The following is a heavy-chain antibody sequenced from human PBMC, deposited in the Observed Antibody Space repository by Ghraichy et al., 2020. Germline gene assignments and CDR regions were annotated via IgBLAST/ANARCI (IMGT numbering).Heavy chain of an antibody. V-gene: IGHV5-51*01. Sequence: GESLNISCQGFGYTFTSYWIGWVRQMPGKGLEWMAIIYPSDSDTRYSPSLQGQVTISADKSINTAYLRWSSLKASDSAMYYCVRKDRGSGRFDPWGQGTLVTVSS. CDR1: GYTFTSYW. CDR3: VRKDRGSGRFDP. J-gene: IGHJ5*02. CDR2: IYPSDSDT. D-gene: IGHD3-10*01.